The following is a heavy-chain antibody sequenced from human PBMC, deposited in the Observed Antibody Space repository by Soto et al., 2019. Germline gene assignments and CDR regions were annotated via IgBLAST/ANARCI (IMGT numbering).Heavy chain of an antibody. CDR2: IIPLFGTP. V-gene: IGHV1-69*06. D-gene: IGHD6-13*01. J-gene: IGHJ4*02. Sequence: QVQLVQSGAEVKKPGSSVKVSCKASGGTFNNYAINWVRQAPGQGLEWMGGIIPLFGTPNYAQKFQGRVTITADRSTSTGYMELSSLRSDDTAVYYCAKGAMGTIAATGFDYWGQGTLVTVSS. CDR3: AKGAMGTIAATGFDY. CDR1: GGTFNNYA.